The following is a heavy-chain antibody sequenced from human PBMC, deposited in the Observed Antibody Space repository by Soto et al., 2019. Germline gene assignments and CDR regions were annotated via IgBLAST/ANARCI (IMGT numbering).Heavy chain of an antibody. D-gene: IGHD4-17*01. CDR1: GGSGSSGSYY. CDR2: IYYSGST. V-gene: IGHV4-61*01. Sequence: LETLSLTCTVSGGSGSSGSYYWSWIRQPPGKGLEWIGYIYYSGSTNYNPSLKSRVTISVDTSKNQFSLKLSSVTAADTAVYYCAREPTTVTNYYYYALDVWGQGTTVTVSS. CDR3: AREPTTVTNYYYYALDV. J-gene: IGHJ6*02.